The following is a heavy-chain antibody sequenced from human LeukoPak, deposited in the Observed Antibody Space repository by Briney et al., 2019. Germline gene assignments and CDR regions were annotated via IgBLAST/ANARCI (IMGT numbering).Heavy chain of an antibody. D-gene: IGHD3-16*01. CDR3: AKHWVDC. CDR2: ISESGDKT. Sequence: PGGSLRLSCAASGFPFSNYAMNWVRQAPGKGLEWVSSISESGDKTDYADSVRGRFTISRDNSQNTLYLQMNSLRVEDTALYYCAKHWVDCWGQGTLVTVSS. V-gene: IGHV3-23*01. J-gene: IGHJ4*02. CDR1: GFPFSNYA.